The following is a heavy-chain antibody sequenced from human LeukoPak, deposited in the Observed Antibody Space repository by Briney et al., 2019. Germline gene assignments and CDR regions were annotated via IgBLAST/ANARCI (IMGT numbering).Heavy chain of an antibody. CDR2: INPTTGDT. CDR3: ARYGFSAVWQGGWHAFDI. D-gene: IGHD2-15*01. CDR1: GYTFTSYY. V-gene: IGHV1-46*01. Sequence: ASVKVSCKASGYTFTSYYMHWVRQAPGQGLEWMGIINPTTGDTTYAQKFQGRLAMTRDMSTSTVYMELSSLTSEDTAVFYCARYGFSAVWQGGWHAFDIWGQGTVVTVSS. J-gene: IGHJ3*02.